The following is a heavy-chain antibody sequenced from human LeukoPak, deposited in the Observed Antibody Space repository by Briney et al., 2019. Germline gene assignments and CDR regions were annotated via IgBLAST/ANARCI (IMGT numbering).Heavy chain of an antibody. CDR2: IYYGGST. J-gene: IGHJ4*02. CDR3: ARVARTEAFHFDY. D-gene: IGHD3-3*02. V-gene: IGHV4-31*03. Sequence: SETLSLTCTVSGGSISSGGYYWSWIRQHPGKGLEWIGYIYYGGSTYYNPSLKSRVTISVDTSKNQFSLKLSSVTAADTAVYYCARVARTEAFHFDYWGQGTLVTVSS. CDR1: GGSISSGGYY.